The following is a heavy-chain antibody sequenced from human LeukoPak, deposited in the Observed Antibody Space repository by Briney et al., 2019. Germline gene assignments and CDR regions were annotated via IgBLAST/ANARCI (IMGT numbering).Heavy chain of an antibody. CDR1: GYTFTSYG. D-gene: IGHD5-18*01. J-gene: IGHJ4*02. CDR2: ISAYNGNT. Sequence: ASVKVSCKASGYTFTSYGISWVRQAPGQGLEWMGWISAYNGNTNYAQKLQGRVTMTTDTSTSTACMELRSLRSDDTAVYYCARTGLTPDTAMVSWGQGTLVTVSS. CDR3: ARTGLTPDTAMVS. V-gene: IGHV1-18*01.